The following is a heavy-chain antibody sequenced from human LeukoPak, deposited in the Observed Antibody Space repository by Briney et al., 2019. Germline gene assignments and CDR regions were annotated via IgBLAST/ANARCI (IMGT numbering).Heavy chain of an antibody. Sequence: GASVKVSCKTSGYTFTGYYMHWVRQAPGQGLEWMGRINPNRGGTNYAQKFQGRVTMTGDTSISTAYMELSSLRSDHTAVYYCARLSTIGDSSGYFVNWGQGTLVTVSS. CDR3: ARLSTIGDSSGYFVN. CDR2: INPNRGGT. D-gene: IGHD3-22*01. J-gene: IGHJ4*02. CDR1: GYTFTGYY. V-gene: IGHV1-2*06.